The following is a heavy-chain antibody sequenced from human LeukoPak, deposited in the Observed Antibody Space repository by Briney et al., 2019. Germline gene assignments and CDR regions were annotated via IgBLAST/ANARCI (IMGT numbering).Heavy chain of an antibody. Sequence: SETLSLTCSVSGDSITRGDYWGWIRQPPGKGLEWIGSIYHNGITHYNPSLKSRVTISVDTSKNQFSLRLNSVTAADTAVYFCARETVRGVLTNWGQGTLVTVSS. CDR1: GDSITRGDY. V-gene: IGHV4-38-2*02. J-gene: IGHJ4*02. D-gene: IGHD3-10*01. CDR2: IYHNGIT. CDR3: ARETVRGVLTN.